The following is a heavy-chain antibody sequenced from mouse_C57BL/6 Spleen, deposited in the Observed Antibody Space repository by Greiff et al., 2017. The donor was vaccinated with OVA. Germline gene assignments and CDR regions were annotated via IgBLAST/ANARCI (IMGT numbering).Heavy chain of an antibody. V-gene: IGHV5-17*01. Sequence: EVQLVESGGGLVKPGGSLKLSCAASGFTFSDYGMHWVRQAPGKGLEWVAYISRGSSTIYYADTVKGRFTISRDKAKNTPFLQMTSMRSEDTAMYYCARPFYYGSSAAWFAYWGQGTLVTVSA. CDR1: GFTFSDYG. CDR2: ISRGSSTI. J-gene: IGHJ3*01. D-gene: IGHD1-1*01. CDR3: ARPFYYGSSAAWFAY.